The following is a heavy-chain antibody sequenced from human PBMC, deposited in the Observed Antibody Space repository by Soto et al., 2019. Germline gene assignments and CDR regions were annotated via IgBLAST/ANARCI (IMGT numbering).Heavy chain of an antibody. CDR1: GFTFSSYA. CDR2: ISGSGGST. D-gene: IGHD2-15*01. CDR3: AKVIGYCSGGSCSDY. Sequence: GGSLRLSCAASGFTFSSYAMSWVRQAPGKGLEWVSAISGSGGSTYYADSVKGRFTISRDNSKNTLYLQRNSLRAEATAVYYCAKVIGYCSGGSCSDYWGQGTLVTVSS. V-gene: IGHV3-23*01. J-gene: IGHJ4*02.